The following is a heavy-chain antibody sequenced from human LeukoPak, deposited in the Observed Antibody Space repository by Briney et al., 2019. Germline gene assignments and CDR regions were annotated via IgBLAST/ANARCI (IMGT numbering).Heavy chain of an antibody. D-gene: IGHD5-12*01. V-gene: IGHV5-51*01. Sequence: GESLKISCNGSGYSFTNYWIGWVRQMPGKGLEWMGIVFPADSDTRYSPSFQGQVTISADKSISTAYLQWRSLKASDTAMYYCARSGYSGYESDYWGQGTLVTVSS. CDR3: ARSGYSGYESDY. CDR2: VFPADSDT. J-gene: IGHJ4*02. CDR1: GYSFTNYW.